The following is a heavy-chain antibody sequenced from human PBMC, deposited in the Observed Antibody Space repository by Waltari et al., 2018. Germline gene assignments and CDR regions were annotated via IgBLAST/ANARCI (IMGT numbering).Heavy chain of an antibody. J-gene: IGHJ4*02. V-gene: IGHV4-4*02. CDR2: IQRSGRT. CDR3: ARDRGRGIYLDS. CDR1: GDSMRSGDW. D-gene: IGHD2-15*01. Sequence: QMQLQESGPGLVKPSGTLSLTCTVSGDSMRSGDWWSWVRKPPEKGLEWIGQIQRSGRTNYNPSLESRVTISIDTSNNHFSLKVTSTTAADTAVYYCARDRGRGIYLDSWGRGTLVTVSP.